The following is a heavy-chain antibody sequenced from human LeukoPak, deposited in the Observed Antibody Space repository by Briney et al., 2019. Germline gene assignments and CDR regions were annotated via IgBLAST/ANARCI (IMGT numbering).Heavy chain of an antibody. J-gene: IGHJ4*02. CDR3: ARVFLPQDYDFWSGYLYYFDY. CDR2: INPNSGGT. Sequence: ASVKVSCKASGYTFTSYYMRWVRQAPGQGLEWMGWINPNSGGTNYAQKFQGRVTMTRDTSISTAYMELSRLRSDDTAVYYCARVFLPQDYDFWSGYLYYFDYWGQGTLVTVSS. D-gene: IGHD3-3*01. CDR1: GYTFTSYY. V-gene: IGHV1-2*02.